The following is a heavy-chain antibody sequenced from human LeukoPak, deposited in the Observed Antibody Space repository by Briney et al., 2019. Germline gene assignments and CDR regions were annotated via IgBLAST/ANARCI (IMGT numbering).Heavy chain of an antibody. V-gene: IGHV3-30*02. CDR1: GFTFSSYG. CDR3: AEDSRGYSYGIPHFDY. Sequence: GGSLRLSCAASGFTFSSYGMHWVRQAPGKGLEWVAFIRYDGSNKYYADSVKGRFTISRDNSKNTLYLQMNSLRAEDTAVYYCAEDSRGYSYGIPHFDYWGQGTLVTVSS. CDR2: IRYDGSNK. D-gene: IGHD5-18*01. J-gene: IGHJ4*02.